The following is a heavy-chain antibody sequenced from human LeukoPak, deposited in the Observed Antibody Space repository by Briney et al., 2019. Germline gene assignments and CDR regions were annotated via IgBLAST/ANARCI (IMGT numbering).Heavy chain of an antibody. J-gene: IGHJ2*01. CDR2: INWNGDET. CDR1: GFGLDGYT. Sequence: GGSLRLSCAASGFGLDGYTMHWVRQFPGKGLEWVSLINWNGDETYYSDSVKGRFTISRDNSKNTLYLQMNSLRAEDTAVYYCARTYLASRGYFDLWGRGTLVTVSS. D-gene: IGHD3-3*02. V-gene: IGHV3-43*01. CDR3: ARTYLASRGYFDL.